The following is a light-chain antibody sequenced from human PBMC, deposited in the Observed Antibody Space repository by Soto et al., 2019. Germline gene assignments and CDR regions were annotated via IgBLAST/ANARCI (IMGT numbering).Light chain of an antibody. CDR1: SSDIGADDF. Sequence: QSALTQPPSVSGSPGQSITISCTGTSSDIGADDFVSWYQHHPDKTPKLIIFEITYRPTGISHRFSASKSGNTASLTIYGLEAEDEAFYYSSSYRKTTFPHVVFGGGTQLTVL. V-gene: IGLV2-14*01. J-gene: IGLJ2*01. CDR2: EIT. CDR3: SSYRKTTFPHVV.